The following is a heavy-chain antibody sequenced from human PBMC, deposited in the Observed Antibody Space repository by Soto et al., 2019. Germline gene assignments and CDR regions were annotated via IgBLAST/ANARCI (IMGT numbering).Heavy chain of an antibody. CDR1: GGTFSSYT. CDR3: AREYSSSAGHAFDI. V-gene: IGHV1-69*04. CDR2: IIPILGIA. D-gene: IGHD6-6*01. J-gene: IGHJ3*02. Sequence: SVKVSCKASGGTFSSYTISWVRQAPGQGLEWMGRIIPILGIANYAQKFQGRVTITADKSTSTAYMELSSLRSEDTAVYYCAREYSSSAGHAFDIWGQGTMVTVSS.